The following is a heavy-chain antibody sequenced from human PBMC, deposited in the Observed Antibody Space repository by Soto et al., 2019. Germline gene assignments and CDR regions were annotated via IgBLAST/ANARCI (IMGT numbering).Heavy chain of an antibody. CDR1: GFTFSSYT. V-gene: IGHV3-30-3*01. D-gene: IGHD5-18*01. CDR3: SSRSVPGYSYGEGFDY. CDR2: ISYDGSNQ. J-gene: IGHJ4*02. Sequence: PGGSLRLSCAASGFTFSSYTMHWVRQAPGFGLEWVALISYDGSNQHYADSVKGRFTISRENSKNTLYLQMNSLRPEDTAVYYCSSRSVPGYSYGEGFDYWGQGTLVTVSS.